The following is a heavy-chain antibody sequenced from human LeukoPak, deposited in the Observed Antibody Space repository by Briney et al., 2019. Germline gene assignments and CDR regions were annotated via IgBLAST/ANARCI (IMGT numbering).Heavy chain of an antibody. Sequence: ASVKVSCKASGYTFTGYCMHWVRQAPGQGLEWMGWINPKSGGTNYAQKLQGRVTMTTDTSTSTAYMELRSLRSDDTAVYYCARMITMVRGENWFDPWGQGTLVTVSS. CDR2: INPKSGGT. V-gene: IGHV1-2*02. CDR1: GYTFTGYC. CDR3: ARMITMVRGENWFDP. D-gene: IGHD3-10*01. J-gene: IGHJ5*02.